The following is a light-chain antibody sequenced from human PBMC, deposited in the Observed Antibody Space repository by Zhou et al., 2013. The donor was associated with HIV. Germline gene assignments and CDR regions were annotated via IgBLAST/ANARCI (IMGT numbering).Light chain of an antibody. V-gene: IGKV3D-15*01. CDR2: GTS. CDR1: QNVFTN. CDR3: HQYNNWLWT. J-gene: IGKJ1*01. Sequence: EVVMTQSPSTLSVSPGERVTLSCRASQNVFTNLAWYQQKPGQAPSLLIYGTSTRATGIPDRFSGSGSGTDFTLTISSLEPEDFAVYYCHQYNNWLWTFGQGTKVEIK.